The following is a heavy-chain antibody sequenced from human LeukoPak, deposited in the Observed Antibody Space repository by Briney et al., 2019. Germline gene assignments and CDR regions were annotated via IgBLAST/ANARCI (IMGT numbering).Heavy chain of an antibody. CDR2: INPNSGGT. V-gene: IGHV1-2*02. D-gene: IGHD5-18*01. CDR1: GYTFTGYY. J-gene: IGHJ4*02. Sequence: GASVTVSCKASGYTFTGYYMHWVRQAPGQGLEWMGWINPNSGGTNYAQKLQGRVTMTTDTSTSTAYMELRSLRSDDTAVYYCARDLRSYGYFDYWGQGTLVTVSS. CDR3: ARDLRSYGYFDY.